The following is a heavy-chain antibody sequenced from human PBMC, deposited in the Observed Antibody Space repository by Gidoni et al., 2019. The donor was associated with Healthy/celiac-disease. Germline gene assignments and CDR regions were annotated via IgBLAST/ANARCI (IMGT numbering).Heavy chain of an antibody. V-gene: IGHV5-51*01. J-gene: IGHJ4*02. Sequence: EVQLVQSGAEVKQPGESLKISCKGSGYSFTSDWIGWVRQMPGKGLEWMGIISPGDSDTRYSPSCQGQVTIAADKSISTAYLQWSSLKASDTAMYDCARRRKQSVVGTYFDYWGQGTLVTVSA. CDR2: ISPGDSDT. CDR1: GYSFTSDW. D-gene: IGHD2-21*01. CDR3: ARRRKQSVVGTYFDY.